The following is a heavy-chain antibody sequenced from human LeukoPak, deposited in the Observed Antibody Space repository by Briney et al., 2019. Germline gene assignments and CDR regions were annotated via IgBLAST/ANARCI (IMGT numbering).Heavy chain of an antibody. Sequence: GGSLRLSCAASGFTFSSYAMSWVRQAPGKGLEWVSAISGSGGSTYYADSVKGRFTISRDNSKNTLYLQMNSLRAEDTAVYYCAKEPYIVVVVAATFDYWGQGTLVTVSS. CDR1: GFTFSSYA. CDR2: ISGSGGST. V-gene: IGHV3-23*01. J-gene: IGHJ4*02. D-gene: IGHD2-15*01. CDR3: AKEPYIVVVVAATFDY.